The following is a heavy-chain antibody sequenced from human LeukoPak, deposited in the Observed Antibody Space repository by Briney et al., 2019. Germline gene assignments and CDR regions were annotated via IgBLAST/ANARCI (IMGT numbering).Heavy chain of an antibody. CDR1: GYTFTSYY. Sequence: ASVKVPCRASGYTFTSYYMLWVRQAPGQGLEWMGIINPSGGSTSYAQKFQGRVTMTRDTSTSTVYMELSSLRSEDTAVYYCARSSTFGGVIVIPYYYYYYGMDVWGKGTTVTVSS. CDR3: ARSSTFGGVIVIPYYYYYYGMDV. CDR2: INPSGGST. V-gene: IGHV1-46*01. J-gene: IGHJ6*04. D-gene: IGHD3-16*02.